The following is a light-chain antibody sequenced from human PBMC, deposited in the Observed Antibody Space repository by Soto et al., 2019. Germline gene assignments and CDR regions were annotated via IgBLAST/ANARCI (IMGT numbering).Light chain of an antibody. J-gene: IGKJ5*01. Sequence: IVLTQSPATLSVSPGERATLACRASQSIXSNFAWYQQKPGQAPRILXDCASSRATGSPVRFSGSGSGTEFTLTISSLHSEDFSVYYCQQYKNWPRTFGQGTRLEIK. CDR1: QSIXSN. CDR2: CAS. V-gene: IGKV3-15*01. CDR3: QQYKNWPRT.